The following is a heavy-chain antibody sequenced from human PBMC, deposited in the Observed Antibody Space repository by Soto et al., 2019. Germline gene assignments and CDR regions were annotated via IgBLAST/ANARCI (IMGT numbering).Heavy chain of an antibody. Sequence: NVSCKASGYTFTSYGISWVRQAPGQGLEWMGWISAYNGNTNYAQKLQGRVTMTTDTSTSTAYMELRSLRSDDTAVYYCARASRTMFRGVIITALGYYYYYMAFWGKGTTVTVSS. CDR1: GYTFTSYG. D-gene: IGHD3-10*01. CDR3: ARASRTMFRGVIITALGYYYYYMAF. V-gene: IGHV1-18*01. J-gene: IGHJ6*03. CDR2: ISAYNGNT.